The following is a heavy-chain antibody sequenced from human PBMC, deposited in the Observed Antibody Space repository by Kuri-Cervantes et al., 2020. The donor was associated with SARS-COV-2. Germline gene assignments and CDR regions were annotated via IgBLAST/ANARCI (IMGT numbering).Heavy chain of an antibody. D-gene: IGHD2-15*01. J-gene: IGHJ6*02. CDR2: ISSSSSYT. V-gene: IGHV3-11*06. CDR1: GFTFSDYY. CDR3: ARDYMVVVAATPYYYGMDV. Sequence: GGSLRLSCAASGFTFSDYYMSWIRQAPGKGLEWVSYISSSSSYTNYADSVKGRFTISRDNSKNTLYLQMDSLRAEDTAVYYCARDYMVVVAATPYYYGMDVWGQGTTVTVSS.